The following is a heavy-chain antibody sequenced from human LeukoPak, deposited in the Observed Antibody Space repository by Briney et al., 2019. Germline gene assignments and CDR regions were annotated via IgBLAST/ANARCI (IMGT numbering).Heavy chain of an antibody. Sequence: ASVKASCKASGYTFTSYYMHWVRQAPGQGIEWMGIINPSGGSTSYAQKFQGRVTMTRDMSTSTVYMELSSLRSEDTAVYYCARVWTPGNSFDYWGQGTLVTVSS. V-gene: IGHV1-46*01. CDR1: GYTFTSYY. CDR3: ARVWTPGNSFDY. D-gene: IGHD2-2*01. CDR2: INPSGGST. J-gene: IGHJ4*02.